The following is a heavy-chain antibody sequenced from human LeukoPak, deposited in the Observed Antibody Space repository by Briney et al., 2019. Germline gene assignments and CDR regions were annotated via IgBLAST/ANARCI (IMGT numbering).Heavy chain of an antibody. V-gene: IGHV3-30*03. D-gene: IGHD3-22*01. CDR1: GLTFSSYG. Sequence: GGSLRLSCAASGLTFSSYGMHWVRQAPGKGLEWVAVISYDGSNKYYADSVKGRFTISRDNSKNTLYLQMNSLRAEDTAVYYCARDLAYYDSSGYHPDYWGQGTLVTVSS. CDR3: ARDLAYYDSSGYHPDY. J-gene: IGHJ4*02. CDR2: ISYDGSNK.